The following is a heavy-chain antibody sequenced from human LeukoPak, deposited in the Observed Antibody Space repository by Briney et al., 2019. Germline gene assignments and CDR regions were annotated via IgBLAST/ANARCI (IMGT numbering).Heavy chain of an antibody. V-gene: IGHV1-69*13. D-gene: IGHD6-13*01. J-gene: IGHJ5*02. CDR3: ARDPWGSSSWYVH. Sequence: SVKVSCKASGGTFSSYAISWVRQAPGQGLEWMGGIIPIFGTANYAQKFQGRVTITADESTSTAYMELSSLRSEDTAVYYCARDPWGSSSWYVHWGQGTLVTVSS. CDR1: GGTFSSYA. CDR2: IIPIFGTA.